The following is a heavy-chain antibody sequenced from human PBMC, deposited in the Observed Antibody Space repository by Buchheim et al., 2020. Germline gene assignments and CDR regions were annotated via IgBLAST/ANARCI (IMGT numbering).Heavy chain of an antibody. CDR2: IYYSGST. J-gene: IGHJ6*02. Sequence: QVQLQESGPGLVKPSETLSLTCTVSGGSISSYYWSWIRQPPGKGLEWIGHIYYSGSTNYNPSLKSRVPISVDTSKNQFSLKLSSVTAADTAVYYCARLATVTTGAYYYYGMDVWGQGTT. D-gene: IGHD4-11*01. V-gene: IGHV4-59*08. CDR3: ARLATVTTGAYYYYGMDV. CDR1: GGSISSYY.